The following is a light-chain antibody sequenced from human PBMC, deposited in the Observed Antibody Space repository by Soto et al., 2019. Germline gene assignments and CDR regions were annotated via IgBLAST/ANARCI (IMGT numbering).Light chain of an antibody. V-gene: IGLV2-14*03. CDR2: DVS. Sequence: QSALTQPASVSGSPGQSITISCTGTSSDVGRYNYVSWYQQYPGKAPKLMIYDVSNRPSGVFNRLSGSKSGNTASLTISGLQSEDEADYYCSSYTTSTTLVFVGGTKLTVL. CDR3: SSYTTSTTLV. J-gene: IGLJ3*02. CDR1: SSDVGRYNY.